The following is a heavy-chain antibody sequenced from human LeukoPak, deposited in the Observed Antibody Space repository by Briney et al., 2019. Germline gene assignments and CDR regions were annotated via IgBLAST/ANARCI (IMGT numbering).Heavy chain of an antibody. CDR2: IYYSGST. Sequence: LRLSCAASGFTFSDYYMSWIRQPPGKGLEWIGYIYYSGSTNYNPSLKSRVTISVDTSKNQFSLKLSSVTAADTAVYYCARLPWERHYYYGMDVWGQGTTVTVSS. J-gene: IGHJ6*02. CDR3: ARLPWERHYYYGMDV. D-gene: IGHD1-26*01. V-gene: IGHV4-59*08. CDR1: GFTFSDYY.